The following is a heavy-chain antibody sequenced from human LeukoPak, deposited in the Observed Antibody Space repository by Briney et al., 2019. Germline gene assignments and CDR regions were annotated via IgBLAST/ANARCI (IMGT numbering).Heavy chain of an antibody. D-gene: IGHD6-13*01. V-gene: IGHV3-23*01. CDR2: ISGSGGST. CDR3: AKDYSSSWYSRYLQH. CDR1: GFTFSSYA. Sequence: GGSLRLSCAASGFTFSSYAMSWVRQAPGKGLEWVSAISGSGGSTYYADSVKGRFTISRDNSKNTLYLQMNSLRAEDTAVYYCAKDYSSSWYSRYLQHWGQGTLVTVSS. J-gene: IGHJ1*01.